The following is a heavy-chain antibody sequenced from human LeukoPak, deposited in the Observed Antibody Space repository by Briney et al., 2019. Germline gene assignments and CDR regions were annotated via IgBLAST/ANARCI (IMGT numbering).Heavy chain of an antibody. CDR3: ARALHRRDGAIAPFDY. Sequence: ASVKVSCKASGYTFTSYGISWVRQAPGQGLEWMGWISAYNGNTNYAQKLQGRVTMTTDASTSTAYMELRSLRSDDTAVYYCARALHRRDGAIAPFDYWGQGTLVTVSS. V-gene: IGHV1-18*01. D-gene: IGHD4-17*01. J-gene: IGHJ4*02. CDR1: GYTFTSYG. CDR2: ISAYNGNT.